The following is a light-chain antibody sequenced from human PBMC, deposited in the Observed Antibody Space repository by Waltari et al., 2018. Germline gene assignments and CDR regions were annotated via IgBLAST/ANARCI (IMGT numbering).Light chain of an antibody. CDR2: WAS. Sequence: DIVMTQSPDSLAVSLGERATSNCKSSQSVLFSSNNRNYLAWYQQKPGQSPKQVLYWASTRESGVPDRFSGSGSATDFTLTISSLQAEDVAVYYCQQYYSSPFTFGPGTKLEIK. CDR1: QSVLFSSNNRNY. V-gene: IGKV4-1*01. CDR3: QQYYSSPFT. J-gene: IGKJ3*01.